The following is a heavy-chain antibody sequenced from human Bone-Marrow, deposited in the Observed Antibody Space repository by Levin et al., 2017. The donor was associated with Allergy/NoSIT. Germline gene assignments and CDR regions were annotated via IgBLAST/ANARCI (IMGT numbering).Heavy chain of an antibody. J-gene: IGHJ1*01. D-gene: IGHD2-15*01. V-gene: IGHV3-48*02. Sequence: RPGGSLRLSCAGSGFNFSYYGMNWVRQAPGKGLEWVSFISSGSSTIYYAESVEGRFTISRDNAKKSLFLQMNSLTDEDMAVYYCVKCDSDEYFRHWGQGTLVSVSA. CDR2: ISSGSSTI. CDR1: GFNFSYYG. CDR3: VKCDSDEYFRH.